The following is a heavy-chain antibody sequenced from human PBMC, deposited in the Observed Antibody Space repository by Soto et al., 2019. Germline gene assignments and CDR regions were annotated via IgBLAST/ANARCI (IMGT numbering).Heavy chain of an antibody. V-gene: IGHV4-61*01. J-gene: IGHJ4*02. CDR1: GGSVNSDNYY. CDR3: AREYSNSPEAFDS. CDR2: IYYTGRT. D-gene: IGHD1-26*01. Sequence: PSLPCTVSGGSVNSDNYYWSWIRQPPGKGLEWIGYIYYTGRTNYNPSLMSRVTISLDASRNQFSLKLSSVTAADTAVFYCAREYSNSPEAFDSWGQGTLVTVSS.